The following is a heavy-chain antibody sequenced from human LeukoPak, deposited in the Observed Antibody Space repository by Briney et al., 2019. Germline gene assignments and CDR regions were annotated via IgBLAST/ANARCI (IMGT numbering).Heavy chain of an antibody. CDR3: ARSHYSSSWGSWFDP. J-gene: IGHJ5*02. V-gene: IGHV1-2*02. CDR1: GYTFTGYY. D-gene: IGHD6-13*01. Sequence: GASVKVSCKASGYTFTGYYMHWVRQAPGQGLEWMGWINPNSGGTNYAQKFQGRVTMTRDTSISTAYMELSSLRSEDTAVYYCARSHYSSSWGSWFDPWGQGTLVTVSS. CDR2: INPNSGGT.